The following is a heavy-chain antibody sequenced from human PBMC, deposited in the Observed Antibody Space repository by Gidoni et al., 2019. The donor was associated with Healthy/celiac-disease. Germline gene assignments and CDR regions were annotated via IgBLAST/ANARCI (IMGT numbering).Heavy chain of an antibody. J-gene: IGHJ6*02. V-gene: IGHV1-69*01. CDR2: IITIFGIA. CDR1: GTCSSYA. D-gene: IGHD3-3*01. CDR3: ARSESPVCGVVTHTWDSYYGMDV. Sequence: GTCSSYAISWVRQAPGQGLEWMGGIITIFGIANYAQKFQGRVTLTADEPTSTAYMELSSLRSEDTAVYYCARSESPVCGVVTHTWDSYYGMDVWGQGTTVTVSS.